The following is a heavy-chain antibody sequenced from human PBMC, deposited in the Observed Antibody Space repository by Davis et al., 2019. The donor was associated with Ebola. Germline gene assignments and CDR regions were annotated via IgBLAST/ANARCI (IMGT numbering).Heavy chain of an antibody. CDR1: GGSISSGDYY. D-gene: IGHD4-23*01. CDR3: ARNSDYGGNDVFDI. CDR2: IYYSGST. Sequence: MPSETLSLTCTVSGGSISSGDYYWSWIRQPPGKGLEWIGYIYYSGSTYYNPSLKSRVTISVDTSKKQFSLKVNSVTPADTAVYYCARNSDYGGNDVFDIWGQGTMVTVSS. J-gene: IGHJ3*02. V-gene: IGHV4-30-4*02.